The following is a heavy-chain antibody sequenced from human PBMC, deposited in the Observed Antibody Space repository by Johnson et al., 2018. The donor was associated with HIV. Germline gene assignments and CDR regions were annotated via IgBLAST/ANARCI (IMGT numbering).Heavy chain of an antibody. CDR3: TTDRYAFDI. V-gene: IGHV3-30*04. CDR1: GFTFSSYA. D-gene: IGHD1-1*01. Sequence: QVQLVESGGGVVQPGRSLRLSCAASGFTFSSYAMHWVRQAPGKGLEWVAVISYDGSNKYYADSVKGRFTISRDNSKNTLYLQMNSLKTEDTAVYYCTTDRYAFDIWGQGTMVTVSS. CDR2: ISYDGSNK. J-gene: IGHJ3*02.